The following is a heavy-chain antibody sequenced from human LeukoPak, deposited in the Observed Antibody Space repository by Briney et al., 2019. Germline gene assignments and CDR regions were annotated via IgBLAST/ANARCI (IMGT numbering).Heavy chain of an antibody. CDR1: GFTFSSYG. J-gene: IGHJ4*02. V-gene: IGHV3-30*18. CDR2: ISYDGSNK. CDR3: AKPKYCSSTSCGGYFDY. Sequence: GGSLRLSCAASGFTFSSYGTHWVRQAPGKGLEWVAVISYDGSNKYYADSVKGRFTTSRDNSKNTLYLQMNSLRAEDTAVYYCAKPKYCSSTSCGGYFDYWGQGTLVTVSS. D-gene: IGHD2-2*01.